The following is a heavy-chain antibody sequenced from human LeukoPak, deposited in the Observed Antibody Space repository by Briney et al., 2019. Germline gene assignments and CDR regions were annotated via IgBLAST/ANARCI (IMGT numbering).Heavy chain of an antibody. J-gene: IGHJ3*01. CDR2: LYFSGYP. CDR3: ARQGVGAKVDTFDV. D-gene: IGHD1-26*01. V-gene: IGHV4-59*08. Sequence: PSETLSLTCTVSGGPLSSDHWRWLRPPPGKALEWIGYLYFSGYPKYNPSLESRVTISVGTSKNQFSLKLTSVTAADTAVYYCARQGVGAKVDTFDVWGQGTIVTVSS. CDR1: GGPLSSDH.